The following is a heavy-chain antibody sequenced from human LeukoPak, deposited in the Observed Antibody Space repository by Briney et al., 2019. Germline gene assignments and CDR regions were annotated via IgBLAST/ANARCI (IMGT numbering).Heavy chain of an antibody. CDR3: ARSDCSGGYCYSVY. CDR2: IYTSGST. Sequence: SETLSLTCTVSGGSISSYYGIWIRQPAGKGLEWIGRIYTSGSTNYNPSRKSRVTISVDTSKKQFSLQLSSVTAADTAVYYCARSDCSGGYCYSVYWGQGTLVTVSS. D-gene: IGHD2-15*01. V-gene: IGHV4-4*07. CDR1: GGSISSYY. J-gene: IGHJ4*02.